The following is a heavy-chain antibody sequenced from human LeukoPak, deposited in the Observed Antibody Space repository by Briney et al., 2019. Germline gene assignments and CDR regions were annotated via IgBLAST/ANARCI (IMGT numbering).Heavy chain of an antibody. CDR2: ISTNNGNT. J-gene: IGHJ4*02. CDR1: GYTFTSYG. Sequence: ASVKVSCKTFGYTFTSYGISWVRQAPGQGLEWMGWISTNNGNTNYVQNLQGRVTMTTDTSTSTAYMELRSLKSDDMAVYYCARGVTTSFDYWGQGTLVTVSS. V-gene: IGHV1-18*03. D-gene: IGHD4-17*01. CDR3: ARGVTTSFDY.